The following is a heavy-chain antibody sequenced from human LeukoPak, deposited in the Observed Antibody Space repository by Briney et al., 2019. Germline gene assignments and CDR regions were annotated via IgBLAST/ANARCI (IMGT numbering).Heavy chain of an antibody. J-gene: IGHJ6*03. CDR1: GYTFTSYG. V-gene: IGHV1-2*02. D-gene: IGHD3-10*01. Sequence: GASVKVSCKASGYTFTSYGISWVRQAPGQGLEWMGWINPNSGGTNYAQKFQGRVTMTRDTSISTAYMELSRLRSDDTAVYYCARRYYGSGSYPYYYYYMDVWGKGTTVTISS. CDR2: INPNSGGT. CDR3: ARRYYGSGSYPYYYYYMDV.